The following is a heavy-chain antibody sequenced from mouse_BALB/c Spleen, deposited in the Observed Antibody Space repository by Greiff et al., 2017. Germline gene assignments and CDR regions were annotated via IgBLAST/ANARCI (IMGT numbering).Heavy chain of an antibody. CDR1: GYTFTSDD. Sequence: VQLQQSGPELVKPGASVKISCKATGYTFTSDDINWVKQRPGQGLEWIGWIYHGDGSTKYNENIKGKATLAADKSSSTAYMQLSSLTSENSAVYFCARRDYGDGTGAWLAYWGQGTLVTVSA. CDR3: ARRDYGDGTGAWLAY. V-gene: IGHV1S56*01. CDR2: IYHGDGST. D-gene: IGHD2-13*01. J-gene: IGHJ3*01.